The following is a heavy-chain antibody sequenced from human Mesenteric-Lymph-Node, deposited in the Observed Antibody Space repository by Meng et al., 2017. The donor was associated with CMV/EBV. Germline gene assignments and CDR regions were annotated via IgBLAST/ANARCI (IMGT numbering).Heavy chain of an antibody. CDR2: IYYTGSA. D-gene: IGHD6-13*01. CDR1: GGSISSSNYY. CDR3: ARNGDSSSYNWFDP. V-gene: IGHV4-39*07. Sequence: SETLSLTCTVSGGSISSSNYYWGWVRQPPGKGLEWIVSIYYTGSAYYNPSLQSRVTISADTSRNQFSLKLSSVTAADTAVYFCARNGDSSSYNWFDPWGQGTMVTVSS. J-gene: IGHJ5*02.